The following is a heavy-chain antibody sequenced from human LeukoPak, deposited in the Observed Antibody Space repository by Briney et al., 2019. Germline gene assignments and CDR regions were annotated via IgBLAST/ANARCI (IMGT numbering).Heavy chain of an antibody. CDR3: AGGTAADGNSFDS. J-gene: IGHJ4*02. CDR2: IRNDGSSK. V-gene: IGHV3-30*02. D-gene: IGHD6-25*01. CDR1: GFTFSSYA. Sequence: GGSLRLSCTVSGFTFSSYAMAWVRQAPGKGLEWVTFIRNDGSSKDYANTVMGRFTVSRDNLKNTLYLQMNSLRAEDTAVYYCAGGTAADGNSFDSWGQGTLVTVSS.